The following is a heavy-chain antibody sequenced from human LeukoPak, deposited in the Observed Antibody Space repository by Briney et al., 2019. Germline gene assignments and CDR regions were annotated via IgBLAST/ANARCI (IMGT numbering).Heavy chain of an antibody. CDR3: AGGVGGPVPTMTVNWFDP. CDR1: GGSFSGYY. J-gene: IGHJ5*02. D-gene: IGHD3-22*01. Sequence: SETLSLTCAVYGGSFSGYYWSWIRQPPGKGLEWIGEINHSGSTNYNPSLKSRVTISVDTSKNQFSLKLSSVTAADTAVYYCAGGVGGPVPTMTVNWFDPWGQGTLVTVSS. CDR2: INHSGST. V-gene: IGHV4-34*01.